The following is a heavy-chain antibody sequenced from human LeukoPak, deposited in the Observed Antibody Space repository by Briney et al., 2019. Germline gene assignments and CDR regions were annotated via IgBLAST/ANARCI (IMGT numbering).Heavy chain of an antibody. Sequence: PGGSLRLSCAASGFTFSDYYMSWIRQAPGKGLEWVSYISSSGSTIYYADSVKGRFTISRDNAKNSLYLQMNSLRAEDTAVYYCARLPYYYGSGSYYSDYYGMDVWGQGTTVTVSS. V-gene: IGHV3-11*01. CDR2: ISSSGSTI. D-gene: IGHD3-10*01. J-gene: IGHJ6*02. CDR3: ARLPYYYGSGSYYSDYYGMDV. CDR1: GFTFSDYY.